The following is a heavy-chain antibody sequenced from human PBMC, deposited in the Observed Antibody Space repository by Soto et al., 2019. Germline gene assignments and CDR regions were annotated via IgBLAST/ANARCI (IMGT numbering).Heavy chain of an antibody. J-gene: IGHJ3*02. CDR2: IYWDDDK. D-gene: IGHD3-9*01. CDR1: GFSLSTSGVG. V-gene: IGHV2-5*02. CDR3: AHRHILTGYYDAFDI. Sequence: QITLKESGPTLVKPTQTLTLTCTFSGFSLSTSGVGVGWIRQPPGKALEWLALIYWDDDKRYSPSLKSRLTITNDTSKNHVVLTMTNMDPVDTATYYCAHRHILTGYYDAFDIWGQGTMVTVSS.